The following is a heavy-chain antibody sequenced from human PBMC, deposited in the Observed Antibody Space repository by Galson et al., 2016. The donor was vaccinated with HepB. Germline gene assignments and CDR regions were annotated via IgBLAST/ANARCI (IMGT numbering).Heavy chain of an antibody. Sequence: SLRLSCAASGFTFSSYVVHWVRQAPGKGLEWVALISYDGSNKYYADSVKGRFTISRDNSKNTLYLQIHSLRAEDTAVYYCASGAYYFDYWGQGTLVTVSS. J-gene: IGHJ4*02. CDR2: ISYDGSNK. CDR3: ASGAYYFDY. CDR1: GFTFSSYV. D-gene: IGHD3-10*01. V-gene: IGHV3-30*04.